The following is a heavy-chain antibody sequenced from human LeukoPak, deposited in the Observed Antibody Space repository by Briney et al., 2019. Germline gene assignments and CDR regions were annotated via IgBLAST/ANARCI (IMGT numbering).Heavy chain of an antibody. V-gene: IGHV4-34*01. J-gene: IGHJ5*02. CDR1: GGSFSGYY. CDR2: INHSGST. CDR3: ARGLDYGGYNWFDP. Sequence: SETLSLTCAVYGGSFSGYYWSWIRQPPGKGLEWIGEINHSGSTNYNPSLKSRVTISVDTSKNQFSLKLSSVTAADTAVYCCARGLDYGGYNWFDPWGQGTLVTVSS. D-gene: IGHD4-23*01.